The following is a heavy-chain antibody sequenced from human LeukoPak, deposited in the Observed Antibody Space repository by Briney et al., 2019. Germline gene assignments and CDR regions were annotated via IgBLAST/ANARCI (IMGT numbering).Heavy chain of an antibody. V-gene: IGHV3-20*04. J-gene: IGHJ4*02. Sequence: GGSLRLSCAASGFTFDDYGMSWVRQAPGKGLEWVSGINWNGGSTGYADSVKGRFTISRDNAKNSLYLQMNSLRAEDTALYYCARVSGGYYVGGYFDYWGQGTLVTASS. D-gene: IGHD3-10*01. CDR3: ARVSGGYYVGGYFDY. CDR1: GFTFDDYG. CDR2: INWNGGST.